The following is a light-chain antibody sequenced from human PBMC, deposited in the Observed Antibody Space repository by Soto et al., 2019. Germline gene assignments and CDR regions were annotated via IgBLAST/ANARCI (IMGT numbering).Light chain of an antibody. CDR2: AAS. J-gene: IGKJ4*01. Sequence: DIQMTQSPPSLSASVGDSVTITCRASQSIGTYLNWYQQNSGRAPKLLICAASSLQSGVPSRFSGSGSGVVFTLTVSNLQPGDFATYYCQQTFSVPPTFGGGTKVELK. CDR3: QQTFSVPPT. CDR1: QSIGTY. V-gene: IGKV1-39*01.